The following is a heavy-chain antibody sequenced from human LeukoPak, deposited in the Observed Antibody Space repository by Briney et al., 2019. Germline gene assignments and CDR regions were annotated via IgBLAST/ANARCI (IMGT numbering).Heavy chain of an antibody. V-gene: IGHV1-2*02. Sequence: GASVKVSCKASGYTFTSYDINWVRQATGQGLEWMGWINPNSGGTNYAQKFQGRLTMTRDTSISTAYMELSRLRSDDTAVYYCAGGVVVPAAMGDNYYYYMDVWGKGTTVTVSS. CDR1: GYTFTSYD. CDR3: AGGVVVPAAMGDNYYYYMDV. J-gene: IGHJ6*03. D-gene: IGHD2-2*01. CDR2: INPNSGGT.